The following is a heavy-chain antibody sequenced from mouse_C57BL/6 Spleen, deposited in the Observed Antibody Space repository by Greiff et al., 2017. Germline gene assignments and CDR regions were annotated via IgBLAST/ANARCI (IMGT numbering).Heavy chain of an antibody. CDR3: ARSELLRPPYYAMDY. D-gene: IGHD1-2*01. J-gene: IGHJ4*01. V-gene: IGHV1-72*01. CDR1: GYTFTSYW. CDR2: IDPNSGGT. Sequence: QVQLQQPGAELVKPGALVKLSCKASGYTFTSYWMHWVKQRPGRGLEWIGRIDPNSGGTTYNEKFKSKATLTVDKPSSSAYMQLSSLTSEDSAVYYCARSELLRPPYYAMDYWGQGTSVTVSS.